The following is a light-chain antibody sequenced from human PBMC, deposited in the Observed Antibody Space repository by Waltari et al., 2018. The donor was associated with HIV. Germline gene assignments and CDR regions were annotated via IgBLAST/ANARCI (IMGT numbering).Light chain of an antibody. CDR3: TAWDDSLSGVV. CDR1: RSNIGSKY. Sequence: QSVLTQPPSASGTPGQRVTISCSGSRSNIGSKYVYWYQQLPGTAPKLLIYRKNQRPSGVPDRFSGSKSGTSASLAISGLRSEDEADYHCTAWDDSLSGVVFGGGTKLTVL. J-gene: IGLJ2*01. CDR2: RKN. V-gene: IGLV1-47*01.